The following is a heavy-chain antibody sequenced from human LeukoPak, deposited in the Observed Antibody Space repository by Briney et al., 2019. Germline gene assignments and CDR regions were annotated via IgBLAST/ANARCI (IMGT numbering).Heavy chain of an antibody. CDR2: IYYSGST. D-gene: IGHD6-19*01. CDR3: ARRENSSGPPDY. V-gene: IGHV4-39*07. Sequence: SETLSLTCTVSGGSISSSSYYWGWIRQPPGKGLEWIGSIYYSGSTYYNPSLKSRVTISVDTSKNQFSLKLSSVTAADTAVYYCARRENSSGPPDYWGQGTLVTVSS. CDR1: GGSISSSSYY. J-gene: IGHJ4*02.